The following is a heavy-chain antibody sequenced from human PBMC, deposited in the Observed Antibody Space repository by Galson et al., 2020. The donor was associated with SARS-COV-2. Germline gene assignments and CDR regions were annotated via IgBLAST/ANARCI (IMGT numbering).Heavy chain of an antibody. CDR1: GLNFGSYW. V-gene: IGHV3-7*01. Sequence: GGSLRLSCAASGLNFGSYWMSWVRQAPGKGLEWVANIKQDGSDKYYVDSVKGRFTISRDNAKNSLYLQMNSLRAEDTAVYYCARALTNYYGSGTILDYFYMDVWGKGTTVTISS. D-gene: IGHD3-10*01. CDR3: ARALTNYYGSGTILDYFYMDV. J-gene: IGHJ6*03. CDR2: IKQDGSDK.